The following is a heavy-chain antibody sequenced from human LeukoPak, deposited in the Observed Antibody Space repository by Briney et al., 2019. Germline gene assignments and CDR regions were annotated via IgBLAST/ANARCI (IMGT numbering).Heavy chain of an antibody. D-gene: IGHD2-15*01. CDR3: ARVYWSGGSCYEFDF. V-gene: IGHV1-46*03. Sequence: ASVTVSCKAAGYTFTNYYMQWVRQPPGQWSEWMGIINPRDGSTSYAQKFQGRVTVTRDTSTSTVYMELSSLRSEDTAVYYCARVYWSGGSCYEFDFWGQGTLVTVSS. CDR2: INPRDGST. J-gene: IGHJ4*02. CDR1: GYTFTNYY.